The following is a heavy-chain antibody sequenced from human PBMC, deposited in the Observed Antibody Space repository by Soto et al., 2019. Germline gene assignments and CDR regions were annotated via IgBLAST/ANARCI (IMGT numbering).Heavy chain of an antibody. V-gene: IGHV4-59*01. CDR2: IYYSGST. D-gene: IGHD4-17*01. Sequence: SDTRSVAEVSSGGYYGSRIIKNPGKGLEWVGYIYYSGSTNYNPSLKSRVTISVDTSKNQFSLKLSSVTAADTAVYYCARYPNGYGDIYLAYRGNGTPVPVSS. CDR3: ARYPNGYGDIYLAY. CDR1: EVSSGGYY. J-gene: IGHJ4*01.